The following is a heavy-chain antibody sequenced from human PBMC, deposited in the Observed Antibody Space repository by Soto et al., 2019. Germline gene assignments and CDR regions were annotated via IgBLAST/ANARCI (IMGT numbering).Heavy chain of an antibody. CDR1: GGSISSGGYS. Sequence: QLQLQESGSGLVKPSQTLSLTCAVSGGSISSGGYSWSWIRQPPGKGLEWIGYIYHSGSTYYNPSLKGRVTKSVARSKNQFSLKLSSVTAADTAVYYCARGGVDYYDSSGYYFSPYYFDYWGQGTLVTVSS. CDR2: IYHSGST. V-gene: IGHV4-30-2*01. CDR3: ARGGVDYYDSSGYYFSPYYFDY. J-gene: IGHJ4*02. D-gene: IGHD3-22*01.